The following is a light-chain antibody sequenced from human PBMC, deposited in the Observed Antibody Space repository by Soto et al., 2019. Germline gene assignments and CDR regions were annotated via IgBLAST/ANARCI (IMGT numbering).Light chain of an antibody. V-gene: IGKV1-6*01. CDR3: LQDYNYPYT. J-gene: IGKJ2*01. Sequence: AIQMTQSPSSLSASVGDRVTITCRASQGIRNDLGWYQQKPGKAPKFLIYGASSLQSGVPSRFSGSGSGTDFTLTISSLPPEDFATYYCLQDYNYPYTFGQGTKLEIK. CDR1: QGIRND. CDR2: GAS.